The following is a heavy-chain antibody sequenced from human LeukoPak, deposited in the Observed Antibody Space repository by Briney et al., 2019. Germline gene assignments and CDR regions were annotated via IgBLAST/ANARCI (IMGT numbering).Heavy chain of an antibody. D-gene: IGHD3-22*01. V-gene: IGHV1-69*01. CDR3: ARDGGFDYDSCGFDY. Sequence: SVKVSCKASGGTFSSYAISWVRQAPGQGLEWMGGIIPIFGTANYAQKFQGRVTITADESTSTAYMELSSLRSEDTAVYYCARDGGFDYDSCGFDYWGQGTLVTVSS. CDR2: IIPIFGTA. J-gene: IGHJ4*02. CDR1: GGTFSSYA.